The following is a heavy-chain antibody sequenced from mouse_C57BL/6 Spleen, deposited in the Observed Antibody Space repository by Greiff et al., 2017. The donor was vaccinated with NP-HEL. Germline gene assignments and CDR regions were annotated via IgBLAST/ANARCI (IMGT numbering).Heavy chain of an antibody. CDR3: ARQGSSYVWYYAMDY. CDR2: IWSDGST. Sequence: VKLEESGPGLVAPSQSLSITCTVSGFSLTSYGVHWVRQPPGKGLEWLVVIWSDGSTTYNSALKSRLSISKDNSKSQVFLKMNSLQTDDTAMYYCARQGSSYVWYYAMDYWGQGTSVTVSS. D-gene: IGHD1-1*01. V-gene: IGHV2-6-1*01. J-gene: IGHJ4*01. CDR1: GFSLTSYG.